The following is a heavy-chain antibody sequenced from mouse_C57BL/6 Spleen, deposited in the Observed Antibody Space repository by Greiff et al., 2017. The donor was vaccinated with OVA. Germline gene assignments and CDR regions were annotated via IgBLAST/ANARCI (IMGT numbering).Heavy chain of an antibody. CDR1: GFTFSSYA. CDR3: ARDKGTLLDY. D-gene: IGHD3-3*01. J-gene: IGHJ2*01. Sequence: DVKLVESGGGLVKPGGSLKLSCAASGFTFSSYAMSWVRQTPEKRLEWVATISDGGSYTYYPDNVKGRFTISRDNAKNNLYLQMSHLKSEDTAMYYCARDKGTLLDYWGQGTTLTVSS. V-gene: IGHV5-4*01. CDR2: ISDGGSYT.